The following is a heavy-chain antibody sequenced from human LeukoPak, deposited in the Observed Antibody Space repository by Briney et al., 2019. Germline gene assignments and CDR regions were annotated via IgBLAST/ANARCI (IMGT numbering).Heavy chain of an antibody. J-gene: IGHJ4*02. CDR3: ARGVPYDSSGYYYAVDY. CDR2: IYSGGST. CDR1: GFTVSSNY. Sequence: GGSLRLSCAASGFTVSSNYMSWVRQAPGKGLEWVSVIYSGGSTYYADSVKGRFTISRDNSKNTLYLQMNSLRAEDTAVYYCARGVPYDSSGYYYAVDYWGQGTLVTVSS. V-gene: IGHV3-66*01. D-gene: IGHD3-22*01.